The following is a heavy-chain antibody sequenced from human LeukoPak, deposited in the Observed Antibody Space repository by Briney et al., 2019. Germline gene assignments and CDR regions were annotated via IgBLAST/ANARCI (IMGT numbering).Heavy chain of an antibody. CDR1: GGSISSYY. CDR2: IYTSGST. J-gene: IGHJ6*02. D-gene: IGHD3-22*01. Sequence: PSETLSLTCTVSGGSISSYYWSWIRQPAGKGLEWIGRIYTSGSTNYNPSLKSRVTMSVDTSKNQLSLKLSSVTAADTAVYYRARDGAENDSSGYYPLYGMDVWGQGTTVTVSS. V-gene: IGHV4-4*07. CDR3: ARDGAENDSSGYYPLYGMDV.